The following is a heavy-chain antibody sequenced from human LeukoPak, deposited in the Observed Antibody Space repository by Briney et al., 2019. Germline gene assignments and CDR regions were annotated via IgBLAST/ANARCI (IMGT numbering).Heavy chain of an antibody. V-gene: IGHV1-3*01. CDR2: INAGNGNT. J-gene: IGHJ4*02. CDR3: ARTSLLWFGEPMGYFDY. D-gene: IGHD3-10*01. Sequence: ASVKVSCKASGYTFTSYAMHWVRQAPGQRLEWIGWINAGNGNTKYSQKFRGRVPITRDTAASTGYMEVSSLRSEDRAVYYCARTSLLWFGEPMGYFDYWGQGTLVTVSS. CDR1: GYTFTSYA.